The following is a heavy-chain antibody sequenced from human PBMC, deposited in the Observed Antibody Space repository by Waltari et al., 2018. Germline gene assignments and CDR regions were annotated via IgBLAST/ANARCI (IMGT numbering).Heavy chain of an antibody. Sequence: QVQLVESGGGVVQPGGSLRVSCAASGLPFSSYCMHWVRQAPGKGLEWVAFIQYVVSNRYYAHAVEGRFTISRDNSKITLYLQMNSRRAEDTAVYYCAKLTVLRWVGNYYGMDVWGQGTTVTVSS. J-gene: IGHJ6*02. CDR1: GLPFSSYC. CDR2: IQYVVSNR. CDR3: AKLTVLRWVGNYYGMDV. D-gene: IGHD3-10*01. V-gene: IGHV3-30*02.